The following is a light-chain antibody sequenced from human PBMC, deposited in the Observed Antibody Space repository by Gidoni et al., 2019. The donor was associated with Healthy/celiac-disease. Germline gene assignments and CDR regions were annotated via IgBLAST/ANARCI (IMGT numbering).Light chain of an antibody. J-gene: IGKJ4*01. V-gene: IGKV3-11*01. CDR1: QSVSSY. CDR2: DAS. CDR3: QQRSNWPLT. Sequence: EIVLKKSPATLSLSPGERATLSCRASQSVSSYLAWYQQKPGQAPRLLIYDASNRATGIPARFSGSWSGTDFTPTISSLEPEDFAVYYCQQRSNWPLTFGGGTKVEIK.